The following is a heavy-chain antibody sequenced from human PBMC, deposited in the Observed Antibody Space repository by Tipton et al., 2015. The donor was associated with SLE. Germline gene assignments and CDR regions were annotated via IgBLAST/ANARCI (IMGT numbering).Heavy chain of an antibody. CDR3: ASLPDYFWGIYRYTGFADY. CDR2: ISYTGNT. D-gene: IGHD3-16*02. J-gene: IGHJ4*02. V-gene: IGHV4-39*01. CDR1: GVSISESSNF. Sequence: PGLVKPSETLSLTCSVSGVSISESSNFWGWIRQPPGKGLEWIGNISYTGNTLYNPSLKSRVTISVDTSKNRFSLKVTSVTAADTAVYYCASLPDYFWGIYRYTGFADYWGQGILVTVSS.